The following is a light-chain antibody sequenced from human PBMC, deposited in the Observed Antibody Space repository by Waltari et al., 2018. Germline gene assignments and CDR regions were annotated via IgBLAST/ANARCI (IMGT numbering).Light chain of an antibody. CDR3: SSFTGSSFVL. CDR1: SIDVGASNF. Sequence: QSALTQPASVSGSPGQSITISCTGTSIDVGASNFVSWYQHHPGKAPKLIIYDVSDRPSGVSNRFSGSKSGNTASLTISGLQAEDEAMYYCSSFTGSSFVLFGGGTMLTVL. J-gene: IGLJ2*01. CDR2: DVS. V-gene: IGLV2-14*03.